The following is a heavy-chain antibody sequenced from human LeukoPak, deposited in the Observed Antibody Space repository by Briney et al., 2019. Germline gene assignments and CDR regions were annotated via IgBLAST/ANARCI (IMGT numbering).Heavy chain of an antibody. J-gene: IGHJ3*02. CDR2: IIPILGTA. CDR3: AREDWNYSGFDI. CDR1: GYTFTSYG. D-gene: IGHD1-7*01. V-gene: IGHV1-69*13. Sequence: ASVKVSCKASGYTFTSYGISWVRQAPGQGLEWMGGIIPILGTANYAQKFQGRVTITADESTSTAYMELSSLRSEDTAVYYCAREDWNYSGFDIWGQGTMVTVSS.